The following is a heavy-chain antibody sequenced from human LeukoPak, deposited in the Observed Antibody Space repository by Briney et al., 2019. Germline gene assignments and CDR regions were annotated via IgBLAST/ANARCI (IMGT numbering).Heavy chain of an antibody. CDR2: INHSGST. CDR3: ARITRGYSYGPYYGMDV. CDR1: GGSFSGYY. V-gene: IGHV4-34*01. J-gene: IGHJ6*02. D-gene: IGHD5-18*01. Sequence: PSETLSLTCTVYGGSFSGYYWSWIRQPPGKGLEWIGEINHSGSTNYNPSLKSRVTISVDTSKNQFSLKLSSVTAADTAFYYCARITRGYSYGPYYGMDVWGQGTTVTVSS.